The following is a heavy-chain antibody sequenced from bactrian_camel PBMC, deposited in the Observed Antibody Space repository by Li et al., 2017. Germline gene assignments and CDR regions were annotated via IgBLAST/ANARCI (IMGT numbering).Heavy chain of an antibody. D-gene: IGHD2*01. CDR3: ATEGSWLPPSD. CDR2: VCTGDSST. V-gene: IGHV3S1*01. Sequence: QVQLVESGGGSVQAGGSLRLSCAGTPYAHCLGWFRQVPGKGREGVAVVCTGDSSTYYAHSVKGRFTISRDNDKKTLYLQLSSLKTEGTAMYYCATEGSWLPPSDWGQGTQVTVS. CDR1: PYAHC. J-gene: IGHJ4*01.